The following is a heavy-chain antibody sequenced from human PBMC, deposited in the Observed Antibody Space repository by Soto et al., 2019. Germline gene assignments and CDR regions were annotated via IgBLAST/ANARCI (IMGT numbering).Heavy chain of an antibody. CDR3: AREHQDGYRYDLFYSEY. D-gene: IGHD5-12*01. V-gene: IGHV4-4*02. CDR1: GGSISSSNW. J-gene: IGHJ4*02. Sequence: PSETLSLTCAVSGGSISSSNWCIVVGQPPGKGLEWIGEIYHSGSTNYNPSLKSRVTISVDKSKNQFSLKLSSVTAADTAVYYCAREHQDGYRYDLFYSEYWGQGTLVTVSS. CDR2: IYHSGST.